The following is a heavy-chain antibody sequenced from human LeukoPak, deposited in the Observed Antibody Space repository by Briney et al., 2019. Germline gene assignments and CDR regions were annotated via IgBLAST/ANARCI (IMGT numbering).Heavy chain of an antibody. V-gene: IGHV1-18*01. D-gene: IGHD6-13*01. J-gene: IGHJ4*02. CDR3: ARKWGKYSNSWYGIDY. CDR2: ISAYNGNT. Sequence: ASVKVSCKASGYTFTSYGISWVRQAPGQGLEWMGWISAYNGNTNYAQKLQGRVTMTTDTSTSTAYMELRSLRSDDTAVYYCARKWGKYSNSWYGIDYWGQGTLVTVSS. CDR1: GYTFTSYG.